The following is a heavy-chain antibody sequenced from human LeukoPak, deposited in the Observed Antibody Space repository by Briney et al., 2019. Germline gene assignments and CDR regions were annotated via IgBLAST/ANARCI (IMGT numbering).Heavy chain of an antibody. CDR1: GFLFSSYT. V-gene: IGHV3-21*01. D-gene: IGHD3-16*01. CDR2: ISSNGNAR. Sequence: GGSLRPSCAASGFLFSSYTMNWVRQAPGKGLEWVSSISSNGNARYYADSMKGRFTISRDNAKNSLYLQMNSLRAEDTAVYYCARGDTRGNRWGQGTLVTVSS. CDR3: ARGDTRGNR. J-gene: IGHJ4*02.